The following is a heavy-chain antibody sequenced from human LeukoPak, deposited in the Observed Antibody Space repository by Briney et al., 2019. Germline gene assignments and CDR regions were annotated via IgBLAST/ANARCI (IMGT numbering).Heavy chain of an antibody. V-gene: IGHV3-30-3*01. J-gene: IGHJ4*02. Sequence: PGGSLRLSCAASGFTVSSNYMSWVRQAPGKGLEWVAVISYDGSNKYYADSVKGRFTISRDNSKNTLYLQMNSLRAEDTAVYYCARDDQQTALYYFDYWGQGTLVTVSS. CDR2: ISYDGSNK. CDR1: GFTVSSNY. CDR3: ARDDQQTALYYFDY.